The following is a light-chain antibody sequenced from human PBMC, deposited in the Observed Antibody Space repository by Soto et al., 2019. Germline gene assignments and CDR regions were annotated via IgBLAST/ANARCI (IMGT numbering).Light chain of an antibody. J-gene: IGKJ4*01. V-gene: IGKV1-9*01. CDR1: QGIASS. CDR3: QQFNSYQLT. Sequence: DIHLTQSPSFLSASVGDRVTITCRASQGIASSLAWYQQKAGKAPKLLIYAASTLESGVPSSFSGSGPGTEFTLTFNSLQPEDFAIYYCQQFNSYQLTCGGGTKVEIK. CDR2: AAS.